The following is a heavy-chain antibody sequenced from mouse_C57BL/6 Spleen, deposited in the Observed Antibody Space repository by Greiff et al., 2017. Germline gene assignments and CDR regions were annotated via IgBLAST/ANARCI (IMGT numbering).Heavy chain of an antibody. CDR2: ISYDGSN. J-gene: IGHJ1*03. D-gene: IGHD2-5*01. CDR3: AREGSYSNYWYFDV. CDR1: GYSITSGYY. Sequence: LVESGPGLVKPSQSLSLTCSVTGYSITSGYYWNWIRQFPGNKLEWMGYISYDGSNNYNPSLKNRISITRDTSKNQFFLKLNSVTTEDTATYYCAREGSYSNYWYFDVWGTGTTVTVSS. V-gene: IGHV3-6*01.